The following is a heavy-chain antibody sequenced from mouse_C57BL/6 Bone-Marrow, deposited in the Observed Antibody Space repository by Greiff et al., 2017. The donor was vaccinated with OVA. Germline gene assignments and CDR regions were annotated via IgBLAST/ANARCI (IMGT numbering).Heavy chain of an antibody. D-gene: IGHD2-3*01. V-gene: IGHV1-61*01. CDR2: MEQGERET. J-gene: IGHJ2*01. CDR1: GYTFTSYW. CDR3: ARSWLLRGGYFDD. Sequence: QVQLQQPGAELVRPGSSVKLSCKASGYTFTSYWMDWVKQRTGKGLEWIGNMEQGERETQDNQKFKDKATLTVDKSSSTAYMQLRSLTSEDSAVYYCARSWLLRGGYFDDWGQGTTLTVSS.